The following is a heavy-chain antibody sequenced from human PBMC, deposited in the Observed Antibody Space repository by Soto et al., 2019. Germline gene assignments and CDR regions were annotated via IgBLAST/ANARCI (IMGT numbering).Heavy chain of an antibody. CDR1: RFTFSNYA. Sequence: GGSLRLSCAASRFTFSNYAMSWVRQAPGKGLEWVSLISASGNTIYYPDSVKGRFTISRDNSKNILFLQMNSLRAEDTAVYYCAKRALSIAEDYFDYWGQGTLVTVSS. CDR2: ISASGNTI. D-gene: IGHD3-3*02. V-gene: IGHV3-23*01. J-gene: IGHJ4*02. CDR3: AKRALSIAEDYFDY.